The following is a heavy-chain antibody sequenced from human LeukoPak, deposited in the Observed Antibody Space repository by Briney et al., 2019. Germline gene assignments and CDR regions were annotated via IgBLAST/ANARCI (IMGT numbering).Heavy chain of an antibody. V-gene: IGHV3-23*01. J-gene: IGHJ3*02. CDR3: AKGKYYYDMNDAFDI. CDR2: ISGSGGST. D-gene: IGHD3-22*01. CDR1: GFTFSSYA. Sequence: AGGSLRLSCAASGFTFSSYAVSWVRQAPGKGLEWVSAISGSGGSTYYADSVKGRFTISRDNSKNTLYLQMNSLRAEDTAVYYCAKGKYYYDMNDAFDIWGQGTMVTVSS.